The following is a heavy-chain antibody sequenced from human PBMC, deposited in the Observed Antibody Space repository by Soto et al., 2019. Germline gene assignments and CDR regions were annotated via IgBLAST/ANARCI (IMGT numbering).Heavy chain of an antibody. CDR2: IYWNDDK. CDR3: ALKYYYDSSGYFNY. V-gene: IGHV2-5*01. J-gene: IGHJ4*02. Sequence: QITLKESGPTLVKPTQTLTLTCTFSGFSLSTSGVGVGWIRQPPGKALEWLALIYWNDDKRYSPSLKSRLTITKDTSKNQVVLTMTNMDPVDTATYYCALKYYYDSSGYFNYWGQGTLVTVSS. D-gene: IGHD3-22*01. CDR1: GFSLSTSGVG.